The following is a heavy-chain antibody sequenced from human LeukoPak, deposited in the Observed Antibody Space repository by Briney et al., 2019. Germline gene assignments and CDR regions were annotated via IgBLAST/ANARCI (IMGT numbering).Heavy chain of an antibody. V-gene: IGHV4-4*07. CDR2: IYTSGST. J-gene: IGHJ6*03. CDR1: GGSISSHY. CDR3: ARLSVIVGAALEYYYYYMDV. D-gene: IGHD1-26*01. Sequence: SETLSLTCTVSGGSISSHYWSWIRQPAGKGLEWIGRIYTSGSTNYNPSLKSRVTMSVDTSKNQFSLRLSSVTAADTAVYYCARLSVIVGAALEYYYYYMDVWGQGTTVTVSS.